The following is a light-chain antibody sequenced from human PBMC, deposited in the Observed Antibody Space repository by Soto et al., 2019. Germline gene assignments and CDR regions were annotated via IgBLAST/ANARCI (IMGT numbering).Light chain of an antibody. CDR1: QSISSW. CDR3: QQYNSYSFVT. V-gene: IGKV1-5*01. CDR2: AAS. Sequence: DIQMTQSPSTLSAAVGDRVTITCRASQSISSWLAWYQQKPGKAPKLLIYAASSLESGVPSRFSGSGSGTEFTLTISSLQPDDFATYYCQQYNSYSFVTFGQGTKVEIK. J-gene: IGKJ1*01.